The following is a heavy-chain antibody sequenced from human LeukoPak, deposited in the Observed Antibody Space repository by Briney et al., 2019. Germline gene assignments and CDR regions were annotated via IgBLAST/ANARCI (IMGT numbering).Heavy chain of an antibody. CDR2: IYYSGST. V-gene: IGHV4-31*03. CDR3: ALMGYTYGYIQDY. D-gene: IGHD5-18*01. Sequence: SETLSLTCTVSGGSISSGGYYWSWIRQHPGKGLEWIGYIYYSGSTYYNPSLKSRVTISVDTSKNQFSLKLSSVTAADTAVYFCALMGYTYGYIQDYWGQGILVTVSS. CDR1: GGSISSGGYY. J-gene: IGHJ4*02.